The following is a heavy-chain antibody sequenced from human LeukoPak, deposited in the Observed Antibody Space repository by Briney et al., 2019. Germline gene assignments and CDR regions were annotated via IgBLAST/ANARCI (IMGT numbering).Heavy chain of an antibody. D-gene: IGHD1-26*01. CDR3: ARDSYSGSYFDY. CDR1: GGPISTYY. Sequence: PSETLSLTCTVSGGPISTYYWSWIRQPPGKGLEWIGYIYYTGTTNYNPSLKSRVTISIDTSKKQFSLKLNSVTAADTAVYYCARDSYSGSYFDYWSQGTLVTVSS. J-gene: IGHJ4*02. CDR2: IYYTGTT. V-gene: IGHV4-59*01.